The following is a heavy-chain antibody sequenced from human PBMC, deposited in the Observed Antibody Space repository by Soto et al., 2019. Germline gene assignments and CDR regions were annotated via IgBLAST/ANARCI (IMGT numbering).Heavy chain of an antibody. CDR3: TRHLGDYYYYYYMDV. CDR2: IRSKANSYAT. J-gene: IGHJ6*03. CDR1: GFTFSGSA. Sequence: PGGSLRLSCAASGFTFSGSAMHWVRQASGKGLEWVGRIRSKANSYATAYAASVKGRFTISRDDSKSTAYLQMNSLKTEDTAVYYCTRHLGDYYYYYYMDVWGKGTTVTVSS. V-gene: IGHV3-73*01. D-gene: IGHD2-21*02.